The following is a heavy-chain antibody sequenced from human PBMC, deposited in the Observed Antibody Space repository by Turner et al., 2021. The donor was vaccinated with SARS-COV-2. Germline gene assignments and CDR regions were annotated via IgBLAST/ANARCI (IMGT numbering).Heavy chain of an antibody. CDR2: INPSGGST. Sequence: QVQLVQSGAEVKKPGASVKVSCKASGYTFTSYYMQWVRQAPGQGLEWMGIINPSGGSTSYAQKFQGRVTMTRDTSTSTVYREMSSLRSEDTAVYYCARDLTIVGATSLDYYYGMDVWGQGTTVTVSS. V-gene: IGHV1-46*03. J-gene: IGHJ6*02. D-gene: IGHD1-26*01. CDR1: GYTFTSYY. CDR3: ARDLTIVGATSLDYYYGMDV.